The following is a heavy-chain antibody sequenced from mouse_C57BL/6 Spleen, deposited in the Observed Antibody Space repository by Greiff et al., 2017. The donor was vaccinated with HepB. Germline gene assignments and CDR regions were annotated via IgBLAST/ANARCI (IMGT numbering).Heavy chain of an antibody. J-gene: IGHJ2*01. V-gene: IGHV1-69*01. Sequence: QVQLQQPGAELVMPGASVKLSCKASGYTFTSYWMHWVKQRPGQGLEWIGEIDPSDSYTNYNQKFKGKSTLTVDKSSSTAYMQLSSLTSEDSAVYYCARGGSGLYYFDDWGQGTTLTVSS. CDR2: IDPSDSYT. CDR1: GYTFTSYW. D-gene: IGHD3-2*02. CDR3: ARGGSGLYYFDD.